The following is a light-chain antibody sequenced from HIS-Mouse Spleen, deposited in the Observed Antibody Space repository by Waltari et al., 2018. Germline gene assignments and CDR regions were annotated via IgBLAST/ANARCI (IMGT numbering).Light chain of an antibody. CDR2: EDS. V-gene: IGLV3-10*01. J-gene: IGLJ2*01. Sequence: EPTQPPPGPVSPGPTARITCPGDALPKKYAYWYQQKSGKAPVLVIYEDSKRPSGIPERFSGSSSGTMATLTISGAQVEDEADYYCYSTDSSGNHRVFGGGTKLTVL. CDR1: ALPKKY. CDR3: YSTDSSGNHRV.